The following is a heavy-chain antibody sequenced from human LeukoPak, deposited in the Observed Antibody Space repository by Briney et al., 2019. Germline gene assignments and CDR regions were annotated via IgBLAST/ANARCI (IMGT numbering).Heavy chain of an antibody. J-gene: IGHJ6*02. V-gene: IGHV3-43*02. D-gene: IGHD2/OR15-2a*01. CDR3: STWAFYHGLDV. Sequence: GGSLRLSCAASGFAFADYAMHWVRQIPGKGLECVAHIHSDGGRTFYADSVKGRFTVSRDNGKNSLFLQMDSLTSDDTALYYCSTWAFYHGLDVWGQGATVIVSS. CDR1: GFAFADYA. CDR2: IHSDGGRT.